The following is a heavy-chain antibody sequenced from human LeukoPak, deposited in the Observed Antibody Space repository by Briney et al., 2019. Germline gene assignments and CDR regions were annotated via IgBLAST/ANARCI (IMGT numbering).Heavy chain of an antibody. CDR2: VHYTGTT. J-gene: IGHJ4*02. V-gene: IGHV4-59*01. CDR1: GGSIGSFY. Sequence: PSETLSLTCSISGGSIGSFYWSWIRQPPGKGLEWIGYVHYTGTTNYNPSLKSRVTISVDTSKNQFSLILTSVTAADTAVYYCARAHYISGWLWDYWGQGTLVTVSS. D-gene: IGHD6-19*01. CDR3: ARAHYISGWLWDY.